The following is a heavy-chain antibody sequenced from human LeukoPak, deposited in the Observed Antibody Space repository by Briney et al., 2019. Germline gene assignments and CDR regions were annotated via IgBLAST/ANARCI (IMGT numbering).Heavy chain of an antibody. CDR2: INPSGGST. CDR3: ARGALVATSSFDY. CDR1: GYTYTSYY. Sequence: ASVKLSCKASGYTYTSYYVHWVRQAPGQGLEWMGIINPSGGSTSYAQKFQGRVTMTRDMSTSTVYMELSSLRSEDTAVYYCARGALVATSSFDYWGQGTLVTVSS. D-gene: IGHD5-12*01. V-gene: IGHV1-46*01. J-gene: IGHJ4*02.